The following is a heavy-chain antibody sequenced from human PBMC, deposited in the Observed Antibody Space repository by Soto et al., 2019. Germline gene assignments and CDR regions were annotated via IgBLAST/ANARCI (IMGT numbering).Heavy chain of an antibody. D-gene: IGHD3-10*01. J-gene: IGHJ4*02. CDR2: ISSSSSYI. CDR1: GFTFSSYS. V-gene: IGHV3-21*01. Sequence: GGSLRLSCAASGFTFSSYSMNWVRQAPGKGLEWVSSISSSSSYIYYADSVKGRFTISRDNAKNSPYLQMNSLRAEDTAVYYCARDPVTMVRGAQDYWGQGTLVTVSS. CDR3: ARDPVTMVRGAQDY.